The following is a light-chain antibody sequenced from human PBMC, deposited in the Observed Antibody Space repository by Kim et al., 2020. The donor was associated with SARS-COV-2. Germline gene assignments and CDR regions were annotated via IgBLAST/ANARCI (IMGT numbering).Light chain of an antibody. CDR2: GAS. CDR1: QRVSSN. V-gene: IGKV3-15*01. J-gene: IGKJ2*01. Sequence: EIVMTQSPATLSVSPGERATLSCRASQRVSSNLAWYQQKPGQAPRLLMYGASNRATGIPARFSGSGSGTEFTLTISSLQSEDFAVYYCQQYNNWPLTFGQGTKLEI. CDR3: QQYNNWPLT.